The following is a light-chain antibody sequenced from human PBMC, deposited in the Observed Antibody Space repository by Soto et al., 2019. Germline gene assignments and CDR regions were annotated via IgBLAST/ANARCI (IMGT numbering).Light chain of an antibody. V-gene: IGLV2-11*01. CDR2: DVT. CDR3: SSNAGFSTL. CDR1: SSDVGGYNY. Sequence: QSALTQHRSVSGSPGQSVAISCTGTSSDVGGYNYVSWYQQHPGKVPKLIIYDVTERPSGVPDRFSGSKSGNSASLTIPGLQAEDEADYYCSSNAGFSTLFGGGTKLTVL. J-gene: IGLJ2*01.